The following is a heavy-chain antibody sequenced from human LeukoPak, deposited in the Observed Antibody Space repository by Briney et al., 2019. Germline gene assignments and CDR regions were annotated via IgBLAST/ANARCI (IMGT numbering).Heavy chain of an antibody. J-gene: IGHJ6*02. CDR2: INHNGNVN. Sequence: EGSLRLSCAASGFTFSSYWMNWARQAPGKGLEWVASINHNGNVNYYVDSVKGRFTISRDNAKNSLYLQMSNLRAEDTAVYFCARGGGLDIWGQGATVTVSS. V-gene: IGHV3-7*03. D-gene: IGHD3-16*01. CDR3: ARGGGLDI. CDR1: GFTFSSYW.